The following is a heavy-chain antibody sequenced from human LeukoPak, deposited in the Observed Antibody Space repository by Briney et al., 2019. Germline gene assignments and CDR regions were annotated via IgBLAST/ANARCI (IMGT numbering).Heavy chain of an antibody. Sequence: SVKVSCKASGYIFSNFGISWVRQTPGQGLEWMGGIIPIFTTANYAQKFQGRVTITADESTSTAYMELSSLRSEDTAVYYCARGPQVGAFDLWGQGTMVTVSS. CDR1: GYIFSNFG. J-gene: IGHJ3*01. D-gene: IGHD1-26*01. V-gene: IGHV1-69*13. CDR2: IIPIFTTA. CDR3: ARGPQVGAFDL.